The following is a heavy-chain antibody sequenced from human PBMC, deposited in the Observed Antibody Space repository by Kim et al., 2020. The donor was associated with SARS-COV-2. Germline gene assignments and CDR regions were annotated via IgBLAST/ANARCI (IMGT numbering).Heavy chain of an antibody. CDR1: GFTFSDSA. J-gene: IGHJ3*02. CDR2: IRSKANGYAT. V-gene: IGHV3-73*01. CDR3: TRVPGTTLAFWYAFD. Sequence: GGSLRLSCGASGFTFSDSAMHWVRQASGKGLEWVGRIRSKANGYATAYIESVKGRFTISRDDSRNTAYLQMNSLKTEDTAVYYGTRVPGTTLAFWYAFD. D-gene: IGHD1-1*01.